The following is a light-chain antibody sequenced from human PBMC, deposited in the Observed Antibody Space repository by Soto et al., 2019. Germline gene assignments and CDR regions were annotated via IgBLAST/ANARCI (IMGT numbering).Light chain of an antibody. J-gene: IGLJ2*01. V-gene: IGLV1-44*01. Sequence: QSVLTQPPSASGTPGQRVTISCSGSSSNIGSNTVNWYQQLPGTAPKLLIYSDDQRPSGVPDRFSGSKSGTSASLAISGLQSEDEADYYCAAWDDCLNGVSFGGGTKVTVL. CDR2: SDD. CDR1: SSNIGSNT. CDR3: AAWDDCLNGVS.